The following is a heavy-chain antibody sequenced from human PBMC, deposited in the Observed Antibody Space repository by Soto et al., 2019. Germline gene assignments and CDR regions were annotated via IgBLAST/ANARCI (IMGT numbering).Heavy chain of an antibody. V-gene: IGHV4-59*01. D-gene: IGHD6-19*01. CDR1: GGSISSYY. Sequence: SETLSLTCTVSGGSISSYYWSWIRQPPGKGLEWIGYIYYSGSTNYNPSLKSRVTISVDTSKNQFSLKLSSVTAADTAVYYCARGLLIAVAGTGWFDHWGQVTLVTVSS. J-gene: IGHJ5*02. CDR3: ARGLLIAVAGTGWFDH. CDR2: IYYSGST.